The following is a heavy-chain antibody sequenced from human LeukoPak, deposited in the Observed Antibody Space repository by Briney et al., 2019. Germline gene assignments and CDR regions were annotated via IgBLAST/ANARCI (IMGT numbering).Heavy chain of an antibody. V-gene: IGHV3-30*03. D-gene: IGHD5-18*01. CDR1: GFTFSRHG. J-gene: IGHJ5*02. CDR2: ISFDRSNK. CDR3: ARDLAVDTAMVKNCFDP. Sequence: PGRSLRLSCAASGFTFSRHGMHWVRQAPGKGLEWVAVISFDRSNKFYTDSVKGRFTISRDGSKNTLYLQMDSLRAEDTAVYYCARDLAVDTAMVKNCFDPWGQGTLVTVSS.